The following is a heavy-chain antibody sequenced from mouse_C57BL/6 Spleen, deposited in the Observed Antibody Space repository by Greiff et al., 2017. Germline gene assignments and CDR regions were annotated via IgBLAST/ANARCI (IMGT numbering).Heavy chain of an antibody. CDR1: GYTFTSYW. Sequence: VQLQQPGAELVRPGSSVKLSCKASGYTFTSYWMHWVKQRPIQGLEWIGNIDPSDSGTHYNQKFKDKATLTVDKSSSTAYMQLSSLTSEDSAVYYCARSDYYGSSYDWYFDVWGTGTTVTVSS. V-gene: IGHV1-52*01. CDR2: IDPSDSGT. J-gene: IGHJ1*03. D-gene: IGHD1-1*01. CDR3: ARSDYYGSSYDWYFDV.